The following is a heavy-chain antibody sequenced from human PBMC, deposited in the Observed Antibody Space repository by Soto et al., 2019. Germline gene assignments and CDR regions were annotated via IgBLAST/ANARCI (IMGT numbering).Heavy chain of an antibody. CDR3: ARDGGDFVVVPPAMPPNWFDP. D-gene: IGHD2-2*01. Sequence: GGSLRLSCAASGFTFSSYGMHWVRQAPGKGLEWVAVIWYDGSNKYYADSVKGRFTISRDNSKNTLYLQMNSLRAEDTAVYYWARDGGDFVVVPPAMPPNWFDPWGQEPLFT. J-gene: IGHJ5*02. CDR1: GFTFSSYG. V-gene: IGHV3-33*01. CDR2: IWYDGSNK.